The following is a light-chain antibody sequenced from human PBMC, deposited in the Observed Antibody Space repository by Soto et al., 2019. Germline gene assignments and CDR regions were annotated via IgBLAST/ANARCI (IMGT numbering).Light chain of an antibody. V-gene: IGKV3-20*01. CDR1: QSISSTY. Sequence: EIVLTQSPGTLSLSPGERATLSCRASQSISSTYLAWYRQKPGQAPRLLIYAASSRATGIPDRFSGSGSGRVFTLIISSLDPEDFAVYYCQQYYASSWTFGQGTKVDIK. J-gene: IGKJ1*01. CDR2: AAS. CDR3: QQYYASSWT.